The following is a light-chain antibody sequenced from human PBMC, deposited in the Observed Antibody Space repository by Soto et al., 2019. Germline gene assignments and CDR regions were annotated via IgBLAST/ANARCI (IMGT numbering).Light chain of an antibody. Sequence: EIVMTQSPATLSVSPGDRATLSCRASRNINRKLAWYQQKPGQAPRLLISGASTMATGIPARFSGSGSGTEFTLTISSLQSEDVSVYYCQQYYDYPPLIFGGGTKVEIK. V-gene: IGKV3-15*01. J-gene: IGKJ4*01. CDR3: QQYYDYPPLI. CDR1: RNINRK. CDR2: GAS.